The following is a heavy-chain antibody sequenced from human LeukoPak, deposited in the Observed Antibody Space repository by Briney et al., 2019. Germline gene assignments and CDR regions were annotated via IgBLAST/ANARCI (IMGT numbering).Heavy chain of an antibody. D-gene: IGHD6-6*01. Sequence: SETLSLTCTVFYGSFSGYYWTWIRQPPGKGLEWIAEINHNGNTNYNPSLKSRVTISVDTSKDQFSLKLSSVTAADTAVYYCARHGLVAARNAFDIWGQGTMVTVSS. J-gene: IGHJ3*02. V-gene: IGHV4-34*01. CDR3: ARHGLVAARNAFDI. CDR2: INHNGNT. CDR1: YGSFSGYY.